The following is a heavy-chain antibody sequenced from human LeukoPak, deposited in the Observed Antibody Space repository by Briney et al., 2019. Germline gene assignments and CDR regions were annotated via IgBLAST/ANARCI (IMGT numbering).Heavy chain of an antibody. D-gene: IGHD6-19*01. CDR2: INWNGGST. CDR3: ARLLGSGWQDY. J-gene: IGHJ4*02. Sequence: GGSLRLSCAASGFTFDDYGMSWVRQAPGKGLEWVSGINWNGGSTGYADSVKGRFPISRDNGKNTLYLQMNSMRPEDTALYYCARLLGSGWQDYWGQGTLVTVSS. V-gene: IGHV3-20*04. CDR1: GFTFDDYG.